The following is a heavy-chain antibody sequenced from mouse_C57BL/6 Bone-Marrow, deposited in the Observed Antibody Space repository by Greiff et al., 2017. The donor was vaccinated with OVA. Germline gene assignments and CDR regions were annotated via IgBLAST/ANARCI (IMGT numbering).Heavy chain of an antibody. CDR3: ARLDGYSSFAY. D-gene: IGHD2-3*01. J-gene: IGHJ3*01. Sequence: QVQLKQPGAELVKPGASVKLSCKASGYTFTSYWMHWVKQRPGQGLEWIGMIHPNSGSTNYNEKFKSKATLTVDKSSSTAYMQLSSLTSEDSAVYYCARLDGYSSFAYWGQGTLVTVSA. V-gene: IGHV1-64*01. CDR2: IHPNSGST. CDR1: GYTFTSYW.